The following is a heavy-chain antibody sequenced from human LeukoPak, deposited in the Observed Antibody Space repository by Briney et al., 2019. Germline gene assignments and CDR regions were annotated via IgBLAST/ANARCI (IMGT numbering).Heavy chain of an antibody. CDR2: IIPIFGTA. J-gene: IGHJ4*02. D-gene: IGHD5-12*01. Sequence: GSSVKVSCKASGGTFSSYAISWVRQAPGQGLEWMGGIIPIFGTANYAQKFQGRVTITADESTSTAYMELSSLRSEDTAVYYCAILYVDIVATMSYFDYWGQGTLVTVSS. V-gene: IGHV1-69*01. CDR1: GGTFSSYA. CDR3: AILYVDIVATMSYFDY.